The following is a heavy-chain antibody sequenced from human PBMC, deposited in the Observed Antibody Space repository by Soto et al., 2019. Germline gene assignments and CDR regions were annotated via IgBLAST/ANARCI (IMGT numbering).Heavy chain of an antibody. CDR3: ARGDYGASYFDY. D-gene: IGHD4-17*01. V-gene: IGHV4-30-2*01. J-gene: IGHJ4*02. CDR1: DGSISSGGYS. CDR2: IYSSGST. Sequence: QLQLQESGSGLVKPSQTLSLTCAVSDGSISSGGYSWSWIRQPPGEGLEWLGYIYSSGSTYYNPSLKSRXXLXIXXPKKQFSLDLSSVTAADTAVYYCARGDYGASYFDYWGQGTLVTVSS.